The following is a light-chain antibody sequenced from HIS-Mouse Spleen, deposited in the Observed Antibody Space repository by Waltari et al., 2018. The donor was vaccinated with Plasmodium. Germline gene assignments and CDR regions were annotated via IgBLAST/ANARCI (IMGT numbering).Light chain of an antibody. CDR2: AAS. J-gene: IGKJ1*01. V-gene: IGKV1-39*01. Sequence: DIQMTQSPSSLSASVGDRVTITCRASTSISSYLNWYQQKPGKAPKLLIYAASSLQSGVPSRFSGSGSGTDFTLTISSLQPEDFATYYCQQSYSTWTFGQGTKVEIK. CDR3: QQSYSTWT. CDR1: TSISSY.